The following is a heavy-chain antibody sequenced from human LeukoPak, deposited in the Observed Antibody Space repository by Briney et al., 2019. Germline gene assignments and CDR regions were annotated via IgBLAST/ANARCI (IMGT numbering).Heavy chain of an antibody. CDR1: GFTFSSYA. CDR3: ARDEFYYDSSGTHYYYYGMDV. CDR2: ISGSGGST. J-gene: IGHJ6*02. V-gene: IGHV3-23*01. Sequence: GASLRLSCAASGFTFSSYAMSWVRQAPGKGLEWVSTISGSGGSTYYADSVKGRFTISRDNSKNTLYLQMNSLRAEDTAVYYCARDEFYYDSSGTHYYYYGMDVWGQGTTVTVSS. D-gene: IGHD3-22*01.